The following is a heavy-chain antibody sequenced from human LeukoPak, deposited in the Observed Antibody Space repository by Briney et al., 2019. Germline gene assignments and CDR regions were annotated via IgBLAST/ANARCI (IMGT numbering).Heavy chain of an antibody. Sequence: ASVKVSCKASGYTFTSYGISWVRQAPGQGLEWMGWISAYNGNTNYAQKLQGRVTMTTDTSTSTAYMELRSLRSDDTAVYYCARDRVVGQWLVNELNPIDYWGQGTLVTVSS. CDR2: ISAYNGNT. J-gene: IGHJ4*02. CDR3: ARDRVVGQWLVNELNPIDY. CDR1: GYTFTSYG. D-gene: IGHD6-19*01. V-gene: IGHV1-18*01.